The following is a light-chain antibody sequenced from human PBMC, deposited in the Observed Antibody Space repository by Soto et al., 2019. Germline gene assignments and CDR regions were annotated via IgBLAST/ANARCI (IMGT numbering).Light chain of an antibody. Sequence: SYELTQPPSVSVAPGKTARITCGGNNIGSKSVHWYQQKPGQAPVLVIYYDSDRPSGIPERFSGSNSGNTATLTISRVEAGDEAAYYCQVWDRSSDHVVFGGGTKLTVL. CDR2: YDS. V-gene: IGLV3-21*04. CDR3: QVWDRSSDHVV. J-gene: IGLJ2*01. CDR1: NIGSKS.